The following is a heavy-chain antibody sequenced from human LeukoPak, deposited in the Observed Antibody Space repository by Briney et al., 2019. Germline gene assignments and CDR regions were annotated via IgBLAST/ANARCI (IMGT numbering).Heavy chain of an antibody. CDR1: GFTFSGYE. Sequence: GGSLRLSCAASGFTFSGYEMNWVRQAPGKGLEWVSSISNSGSYMYYADSVKGRFTISRDDAKKSVYLQMNSLRAEDTAVYYCARRPTTYYEYYLYHAMDVWGQGTTVTVSS. D-gene: IGHD3-22*01. CDR2: ISNSGSYM. CDR3: ARRPTTYYEYYLYHAMDV. V-gene: IGHV3-21*01. J-gene: IGHJ6*02.